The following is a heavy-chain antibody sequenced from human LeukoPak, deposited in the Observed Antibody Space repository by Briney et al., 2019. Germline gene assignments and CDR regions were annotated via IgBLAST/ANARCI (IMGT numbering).Heavy chain of an antibody. CDR3: AGNWNFDY. D-gene: IGHD1-1*01. CDR2: IYYSGST. Sequence: SETLSLTCTVSGGSLSSSSYYWGWIRQPPGKGLEWIGSIYYSGSTYYNPSLKSRVTISVDTSKNQFSLKLSSVTAADTAVYYCAGNWNFDYWGQGTLVTVSS. J-gene: IGHJ4*02. V-gene: IGHV4-39*01. CDR1: GGSLSSSSYY.